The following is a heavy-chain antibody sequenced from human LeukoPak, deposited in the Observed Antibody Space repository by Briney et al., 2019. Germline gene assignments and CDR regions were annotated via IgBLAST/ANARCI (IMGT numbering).Heavy chain of an antibody. Sequence: PSETLSLTRAVYGGSFSGYYWSWIRQPPGKGLEWIGEINHSGSTNYNPSLKSRVTISVDTSKNQFSLKLSSVTAADTAVYYCARRRSDSSPWFDPWGQGTLVTVSS. CDR3: ARRRSDSSPWFDP. D-gene: IGHD6-13*01. V-gene: IGHV4-34*01. CDR2: INHSGST. CDR1: GGSFSGYY. J-gene: IGHJ5*02.